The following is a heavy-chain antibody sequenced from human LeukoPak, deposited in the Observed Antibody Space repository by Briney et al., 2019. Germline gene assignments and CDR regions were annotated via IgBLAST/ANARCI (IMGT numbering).Heavy chain of an antibody. CDR2: ISGSGGST. Sequence: GGSLRLSCAASGFSFSSSAMTWVRQAPGKGLEWVSGISGSGGSTYDADSVKGRFTISRDNSKNTLDLQMNSLRVEDTAVYYCAKASGYSYGYWYYGMDVWGQGTTVTVSS. CDR1: GFSFSSSA. CDR3: AKASGYSYGYWYYGMDV. J-gene: IGHJ6*02. V-gene: IGHV3-23*01. D-gene: IGHD5-18*01.